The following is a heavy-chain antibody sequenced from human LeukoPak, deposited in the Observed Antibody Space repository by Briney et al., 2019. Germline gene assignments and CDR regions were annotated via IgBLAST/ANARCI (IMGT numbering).Heavy chain of an antibody. Sequence: PGGSLRLSCAASGFTFSSYGMHWVRQAPGKGLEWVAFIRHDGSNKYYADSVKGRFTISRDNSKNTLYLQMNSLRAEDTAVYYCAKIDDTYYFDYWGQGTLVTVSS. D-gene: IGHD1-1*01. CDR3: AKIDDTYYFDY. J-gene: IGHJ4*02. CDR2: IRHDGSNK. V-gene: IGHV3-30*02. CDR1: GFTFSSYG.